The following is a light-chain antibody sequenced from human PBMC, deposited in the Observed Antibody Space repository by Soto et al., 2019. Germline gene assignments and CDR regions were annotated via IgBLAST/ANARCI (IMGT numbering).Light chain of an antibody. V-gene: IGLV1-51*01. CDR2: DNN. CDR3: GTWDSSLGAAV. Sequence: QSVLTQPPSVSAAPGQKVTISCSGSSSNIGNNYVSWFQQFPGTAPKLLIYDNNERPSGIPDRFSVSKSGTSATLHISGLQTGDEADYFCGTWDSSLGAAVFGGGTKLTVL. CDR1: SSNIGNNY. J-gene: IGLJ2*01.